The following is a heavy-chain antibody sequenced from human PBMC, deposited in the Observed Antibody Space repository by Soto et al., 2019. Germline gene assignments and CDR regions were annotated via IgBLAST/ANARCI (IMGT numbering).Heavy chain of an antibody. Sequence: GESLKISCAASGFTFSSYSMNWVRQAPGKGLEWVSSISSSSSYIYYADSVKGRFTISRDNAKNSLYLQMNSLRAEDTAVYYCARDRHYGEGAFDIWGQGTMVTVSS. V-gene: IGHV3-21*01. CDR3: ARDRHYGEGAFDI. CDR1: GFTFSSYS. CDR2: ISSSSSYI. D-gene: IGHD4-17*01. J-gene: IGHJ3*02.